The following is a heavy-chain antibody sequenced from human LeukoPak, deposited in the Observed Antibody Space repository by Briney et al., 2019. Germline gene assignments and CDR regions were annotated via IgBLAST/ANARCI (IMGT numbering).Heavy chain of an antibody. Sequence: GGSLRLSCAASGFTFSSYMNWVLQAPGKGLEWVSSISSTSSYICYADSVKGRFTISRDNAKNSLYLQMNSLRADDTAVYYCARGQSRYFDWYLGFFDYWGQGTLVTVSS. V-gene: IGHV3-21*01. CDR1: GFTFSSY. CDR3: ARGQSRYFDWYLGFFDY. J-gene: IGHJ4*02. CDR2: ISSTSSYI. D-gene: IGHD3-9*01.